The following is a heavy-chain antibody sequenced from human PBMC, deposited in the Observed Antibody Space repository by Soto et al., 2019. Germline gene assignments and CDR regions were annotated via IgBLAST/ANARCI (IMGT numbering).Heavy chain of an antibody. CDR1: GGSISSYY. D-gene: IGHD1-26*01. Sequence: PSGTLSLTCTVSGGSISSYYWSWIRQPPGKGLEWIGYIYYSGSTNYNPSLKSRVTISVDTSKNQFSLKLSSVTAADTAVYYCARHEMKWELPYWGQGTLVTVSS. CDR3: ARHEMKWELPY. J-gene: IGHJ4*02. V-gene: IGHV4-59*08. CDR2: IYYSGST.